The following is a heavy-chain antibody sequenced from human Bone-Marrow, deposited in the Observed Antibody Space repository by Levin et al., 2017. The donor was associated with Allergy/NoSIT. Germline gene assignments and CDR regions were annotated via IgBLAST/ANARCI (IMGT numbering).Heavy chain of an antibody. Sequence: GESLKISCEASGFTFSNYWMFWLRQAPGKGLEWVANLRKDGSVTHYVDSVKGRFTISRDNRKNSLYLQMSSLRAEDTAMYFCARDMNYYDGTSYYDVLDMWGQGTMVTVSS. CDR3: ARDMNYYDGTSYYDVLDM. J-gene: IGHJ3*02. V-gene: IGHV3-7*01. CDR1: GFTFSNYW. CDR2: LRKDGSVT. D-gene: IGHD3-22*01.